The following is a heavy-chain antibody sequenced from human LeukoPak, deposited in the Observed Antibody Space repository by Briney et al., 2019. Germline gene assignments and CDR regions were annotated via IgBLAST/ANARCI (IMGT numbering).Heavy chain of an antibody. CDR1: GYTFTSYY. CDR3: ARPQDTYAFDI. CDR2: INPSGGST. J-gene: IGHJ3*02. V-gene: IGHV1-46*01. D-gene: IGHD2-15*01. Sequence: GASVKVSCKASGYTFTSYYMHWARQAPGRGLEWMGIINPSGGSTSYAQKFQGRVTMTRDTSTSTVYMELSSLRSEDTAVYYCARPQDTYAFDIWGQGTMVTVSS.